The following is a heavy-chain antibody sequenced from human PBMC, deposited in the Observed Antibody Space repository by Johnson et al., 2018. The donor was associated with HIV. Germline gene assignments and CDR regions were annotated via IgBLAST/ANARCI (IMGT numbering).Heavy chain of an antibody. V-gene: IGHV3-30*18. CDR2: ISYDGSNK. CDR3: AKDGRDDLRAFDI. CDR1: GFTFSDYY. Sequence: QVQLVESGGNLVKPGGSLRLSCAASGFTFSDYYMSWVRQAPGKGLEWVAVISYDGSNKYYADSVKGRFTISRDNSKNTLYLQMNGLGPEDTAVYYCAKDGRDDLRAFDIWGQGTMVTVSS. D-gene: IGHD2-15*01. J-gene: IGHJ3*02.